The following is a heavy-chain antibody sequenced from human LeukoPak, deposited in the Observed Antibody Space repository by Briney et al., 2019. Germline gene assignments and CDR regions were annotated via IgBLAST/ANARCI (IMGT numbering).Heavy chain of an antibody. CDR1: GGSISSGGYY. Sequence: SQTLSLTCTVSGGSISSGGYYWSWIRQHPGKGLEWIGYIYYSGSTYYNPSLKSRVTISVDTSKNQFSLKLSSVTAADTAVYYCAGVVPATYYYYGMDVWGQGTTVTVSS. CDR2: IYYSGST. CDR3: AGVVPATYYYYGMDV. J-gene: IGHJ6*02. D-gene: IGHD2-2*01. V-gene: IGHV4-31*03.